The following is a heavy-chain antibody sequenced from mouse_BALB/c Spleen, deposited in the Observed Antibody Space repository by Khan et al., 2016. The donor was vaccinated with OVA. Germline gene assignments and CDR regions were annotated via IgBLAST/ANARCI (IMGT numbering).Heavy chain of an antibody. Sequence: QVQLQQSGAELVRPGVSVKISCKGSGYTFTDFTVHWVKQSHVKSLEWIGVISSYYGDATYNQNFKDKATLTVDKSSSTAYMELARLTSEDSAIFYSARGGGGDRFAYWGQGTLVTVSA. J-gene: IGHJ3*01. CDR3: ARGGGGDRFAY. CDR1: GYTFTDFT. CDR2: ISSYYGDA. V-gene: IGHV1S137*01.